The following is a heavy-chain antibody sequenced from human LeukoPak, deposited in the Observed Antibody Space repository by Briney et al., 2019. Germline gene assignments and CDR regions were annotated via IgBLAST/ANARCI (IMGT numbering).Heavy chain of an antibody. Sequence: GGSLRLSCAASGFTFSSYWMHWVRHAPGKGLVWVSRINSDGSSTSYADSVKGRFTISRDNAKNTLYLQMNSLRAEDTAVYYCVKDDGWVQYANWGQGTLVTVSS. CDR2: INSDGSST. J-gene: IGHJ4*02. CDR1: GFTFSSYW. CDR3: VKDDGWVQYAN. D-gene: IGHD5-24*01. V-gene: IGHV3-74*01.